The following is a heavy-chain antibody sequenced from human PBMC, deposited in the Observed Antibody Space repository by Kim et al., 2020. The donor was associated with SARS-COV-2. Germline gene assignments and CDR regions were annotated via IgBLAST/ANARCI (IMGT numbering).Heavy chain of an antibody. CDR1: GFTLSDHY. Sequence: GGSLRLSCGASGFTLSDHYMDWVRQAPRKGLEWVGRTGSKASGYITEYAASVKGRFTVSRDDSRNSVYLQMNSLNIEDTAVYYCVRLEMKRPYRHYDWWGQGTLVTVSS. V-gene: IGHV3-72*01. CDR3: VRLEMKRPYRHYDW. CDR2: TGSKASGYIT. J-gene: IGHJ4*02.